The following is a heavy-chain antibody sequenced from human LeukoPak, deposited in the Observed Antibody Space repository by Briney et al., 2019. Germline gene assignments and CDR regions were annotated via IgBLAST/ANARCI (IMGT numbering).Heavy chain of an antibody. V-gene: IGHV1-24*01. Sequence: ASVKVSCKVSGYTLTGLSMHWVRQAPGKGLEWMGGFDPEDGETIYAQKFQGRVTMTEDTSTDTAYMELSSLRSEDTAVYYCATDRGTTVTPRFDYWGQGTLVTVSS. CDR1: GYTLTGLS. CDR3: ATDRGTTVTPRFDY. J-gene: IGHJ4*02. D-gene: IGHD4-17*01. CDR2: FDPEDGET.